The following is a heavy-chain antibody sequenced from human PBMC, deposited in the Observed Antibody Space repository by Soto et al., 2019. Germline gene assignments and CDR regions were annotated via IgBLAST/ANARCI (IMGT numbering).Heavy chain of an antibody. D-gene: IGHD5-18*01. CDR3: ARGGYSYGHSGYYYGMDV. V-gene: IGHV4-59*01. Sequence: SETLSLTCTVSGGPISSYYWSWIRQPPGKGLEWIGYIYYSGSTNYNPSLKSRVTISVDTSKNQFSLKLSSVTAADTAVYYCARGGYSYGHSGYYYGMDVWGQGTTVTVSS. CDR1: GGPISSYY. CDR2: IYYSGST. J-gene: IGHJ6*02.